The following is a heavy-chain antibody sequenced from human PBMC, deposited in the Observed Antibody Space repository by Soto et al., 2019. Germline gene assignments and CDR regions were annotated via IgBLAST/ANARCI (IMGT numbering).Heavy chain of an antibody. CDR3: ATNEGRDGYSFDY. V-gene: IGHV1-69*13. CDR2: IIPIFGTP. D-gene: IGHD5-12*01. Sequence: ASVKVSCKASGVTFSRQDMRWVRQAPGQGLEWMGGIIPIFGTPQYAEKFQDRVTITADESTSTATMELSSLTSEDTAVYYCATNEGRDGYSFDYWGQGTLVTVSS. J-gene: IGHJ4*02. CDR1: GVTFSRQD.